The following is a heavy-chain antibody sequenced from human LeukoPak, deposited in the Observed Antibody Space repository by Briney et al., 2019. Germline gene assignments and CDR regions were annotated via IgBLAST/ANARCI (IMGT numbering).Heavy chain of an antibody. D-gene: IGHD3-3*01. J-gene: IGHJ5*02. V-gene: IGHV4-38-2*02. CDR1: GYSISSGYY. CDR2: IYHSGST. CDR3: ARDGFLESANWFDP. Sequence: SETLSLTCAVSGYSISSGYYWGWIRQPPGKGLEWIGSIYHSGSTYYNPSLKSRVTISVDTSKNQFSLKLSSVTAADTAVYYCARDGFLESANWFDPWGQGTLVTVSS.